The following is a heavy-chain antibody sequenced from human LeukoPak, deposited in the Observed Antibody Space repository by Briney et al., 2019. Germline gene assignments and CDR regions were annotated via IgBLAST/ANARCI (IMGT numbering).Heavy chain of an antibody. J-gene: IGHJ4*02. CDR2: ISAYNGNT. CDR1: DYTFTSYG. CDR3: ARVLDSSGWRGFDY. V-gene: IGHV1-18*01. D-gene: IGHD6-19*01. Sequence: PWASVKVSCKASDYTFTSYGISWVRQAPGQGLEWMGWISAYNGNTNYAQKLQGRVTMTTDTSTSTAYMELRSLRSDDTAVYYCARVLDSSGWRGFDYWGQGTLVTVSS.